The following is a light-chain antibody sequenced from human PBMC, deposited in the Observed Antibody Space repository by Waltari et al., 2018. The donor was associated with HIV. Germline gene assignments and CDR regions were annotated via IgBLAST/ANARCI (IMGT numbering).Light chain of an antibody. J-gene: IGLJ3*02. V-gene: IGLV2-14*03. Sequence: QSALTQPASVSGSPGQSLTISCTGTSSDVGAYNYVSWYQQHPGKAPKLMIYDVSNRPSGISNRFSGSKSANTASLTISGLQAEDEADYYCSSYTSSSTWVFGGGTKLTVL. CDR2: DVS. CDR3: SSYTSSSTWV. CDR1: SSDVGAYNY.